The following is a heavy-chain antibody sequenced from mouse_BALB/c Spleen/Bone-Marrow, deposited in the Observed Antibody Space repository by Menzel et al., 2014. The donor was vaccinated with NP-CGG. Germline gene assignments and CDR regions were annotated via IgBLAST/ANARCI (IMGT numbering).Heavy chain of an antibody. J-gene: IGHJ2*01. V-gene: IGHV1S130*01. CDR3: ARELGRGYYFDY. CDR1: GYTFTSSW. D-gene: IGHD4-1*01. Sequence: QVQLQQSGSVLVRPGDSVKLSCKASGYTFTSSWMHWAKQRPGQGLEWIGEIHPNSGNTNYNEEFKGKATLTVDTSSSTAYVDLSSLTSEDSAVYYCARELGRGYYFDYWGQGTTLTVSS. CDR2: IHPNSGNT.